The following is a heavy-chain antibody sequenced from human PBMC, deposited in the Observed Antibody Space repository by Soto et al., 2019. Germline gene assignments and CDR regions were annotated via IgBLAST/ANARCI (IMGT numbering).Heavy chain of an antibody. Sequence: GGSLRLSCAASGFTFSSYDMHWVRQAPGKGLEWVAVISYDGSNKYYADSVKGRFTISRDNSKNTLYLQMNSLRAEDTAVYYCAKEVYSSSWGNYYYGMDVWGQGTTVTVSS. CDR3: AKEVYSSSWGNYYYGMDV. V-gene: IGHV3-30*18. CDR1: GFTFSSYD. J-gene: IGHJ6*02. D-gene: IGHD6-6*01. CDR2: ISYDGSNK.